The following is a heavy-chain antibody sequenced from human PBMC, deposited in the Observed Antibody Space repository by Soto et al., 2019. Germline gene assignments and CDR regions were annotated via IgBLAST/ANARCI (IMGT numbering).Heavy chain of an antibody. CDR1: GGSISSSSW. V-gene: IGHV4-4*02. J-gene: IGHJ5*02. CDR2: IDHSGRT. D-gene: IGHD6-19*01. Sequence: QVQLQESGPGLVKPSGTLSLTCAVSGGSISSSSWWNWVRQPPGKGLEWIGEIDHSGRTKYNPSLKSRVTISVDQSRNQFSLKLSSVTAADTAVYYCASWGLLTVPDYARNWFDPWGQGTLVTVSS. CDR3: ASWGLLTVPDYARNWFDP.